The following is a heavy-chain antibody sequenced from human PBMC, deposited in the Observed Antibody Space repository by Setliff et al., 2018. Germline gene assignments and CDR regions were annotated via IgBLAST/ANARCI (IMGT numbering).Heavy chain of an antibody. CDR1: GYTFTSYA. D-gene: IGHD6-6*01. CDR2: INAGNGNT. V-gene: IGHV1-3*01. J-gene: IGHJ4*02. CDR3: ARDGIAARPGADY. Sequence: GASVKVSCKASGYTFTSYAMHWVRQAPGQRLEWMGWINAGNGNTKYSQKFQGRVTITRDTSASTAYMELSSLRSEDTAVYYCARDGIAARPGADYRGQGTLVTVSS.